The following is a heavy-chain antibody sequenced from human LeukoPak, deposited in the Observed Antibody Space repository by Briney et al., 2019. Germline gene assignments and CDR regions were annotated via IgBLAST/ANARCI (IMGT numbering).Heavy chain of an antibody. D-gene: IGHD3-10*01. CDR3: ARGITMLTWDVDYFDY. J-gene: IGHJ4*02. CDR2: IYHSGST. CDR1: GGSISSGGYS. V-gene: IGHV4-30-2*01. Sequence: PSQTLSLTCAVSGGSISSGGYSWSWIRQPPGKGLEWIGYIYHSGSTYYNPSLKSRVTISVDRSKNQFSLKLSSVTAADTAVYYCARGITMLTWDVDYFDYWGQGTLVTVSS.